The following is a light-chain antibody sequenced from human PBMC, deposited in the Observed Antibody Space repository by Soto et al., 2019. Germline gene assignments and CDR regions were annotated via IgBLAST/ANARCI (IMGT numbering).Light chain of an antibody. Sequence: DIQVTQSPSSLSASVGDTVIITCRASPRIGAYLNWYQQKPGKAPNLLIYSASNLESGGPSRFSGRGSGTDFSLTITGLQTEDFATYFCQQSYTIPLWTFGQGTKVDIK. CDR1: PRIGAY. V-gene: IGKV1-39*01. CDR2: SAS. J-gene: IGKJ1*01. CDR3: QQSYTIPLWT.